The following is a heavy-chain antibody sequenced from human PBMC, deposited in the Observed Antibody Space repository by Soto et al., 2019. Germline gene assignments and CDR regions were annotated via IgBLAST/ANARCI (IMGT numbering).Heavy chain of an antibody. Sequence: EAQLVESGGGLVQPGGSLRLSCAASGFAFTTYWMGWVRQAPGRGLECLANIAQDGSQTYYVDSVKGRFTISSDNAKNSLYLQMNSLRAEDTAVYYCATMRRGRPDDYWGLGTLVTVSS. CDR1: GFAFTTYW. V-gene: IGHV3-7*01. J-gene: IGHJ4*02. CDR2: IAQDGSQT. CDR3: ATMRRGRPDDY. D-gene: IGHD2-2*01.